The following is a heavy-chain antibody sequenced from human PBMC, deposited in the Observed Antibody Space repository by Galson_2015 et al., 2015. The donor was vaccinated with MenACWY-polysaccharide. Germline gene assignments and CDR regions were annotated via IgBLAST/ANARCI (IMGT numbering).Heavy chain of an antibody. CDR3: AIRRWAAHNCFDP. V-gene: IGHV1-8*01. Sequence: SVKVSCKASGYTFTSYDINWVRQATGQGLEWMGWMNPNSGNTGYAQKFQGRVTMTRNTSISTAYMELSSLRSEDTAVYYCAIRRWAAHNCFDPWGQGTLVPASS. D-gene: IGHD2-15*01. CDR1: GYTFTSYD. J-gene: IGHJ5*02. CDR2: MNPNSGNT.